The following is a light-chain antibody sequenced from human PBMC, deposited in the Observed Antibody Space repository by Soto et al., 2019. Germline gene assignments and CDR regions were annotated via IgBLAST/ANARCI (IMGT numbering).Light chain of an antibody. J-gene: IGKJ1*01. CDR1: QTISSW. V-gene: IGKV1-5*03. Sequence: DIQMTQSPSNLSGSVGDTVTITCRASQTISSWLAWYQQKPGKAPKLLIYKAYTLTSGVPSRFSGSGSGTEFSLTISSLQPDDFATYYCQHHNSYSEAFGPGTKVELK. CDR3: QHHNSYSEA. CDR2: KAY.